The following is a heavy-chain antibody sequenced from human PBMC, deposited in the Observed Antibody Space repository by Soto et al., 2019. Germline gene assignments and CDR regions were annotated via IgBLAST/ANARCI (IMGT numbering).Heavy chain of an antibody. CDR2: ISAYNGNT. J-gene: IGHJ5*02. Sequence: ASVKVSCKASGYTFTSYGISWVRQAPGQGLEWMGWISAYNGNTNYAQKLQGRVTMTTDTSTSTAYMELRSLGSDDTAVYYCARAVDDCSSTSCSRPGWFDPWGQGTLVTVSS. CDR3: ARAVDDCSSTSCSRPGWFDP. CDR1: GYTFTSYG. D-gene: IGHD2-2*01. V-gene: IGHV1-18*04.